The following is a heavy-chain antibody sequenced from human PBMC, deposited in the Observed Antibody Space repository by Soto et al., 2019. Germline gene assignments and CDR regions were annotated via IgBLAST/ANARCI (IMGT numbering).Heavy chain of an antibody. D-gene: IGHD6-13*01. CDR3: ARVIAATDTISVWFDP. J-gene: IGHJ5*02. CDR1: GGSISSGAYS. Sequence: SETLSLTCAVSGGSISSGAYSWSLIRQPPGKGLEWIGYIYHSGSTYYNPSLKSRVTISVDRSKNQFSLKLNSVTAADTAVYFCARVIAATDTISVWFDPWGQGTLVTVSS. V-gene: IGHV4-30-2*01. CDR2: IYHSGST.